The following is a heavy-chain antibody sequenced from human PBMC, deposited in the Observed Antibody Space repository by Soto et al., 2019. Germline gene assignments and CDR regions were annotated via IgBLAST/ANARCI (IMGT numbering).Heavy chain of an antibody. J-gene: IGHJ6*04. D-gene: IGHD2-21*01. CDR3: AIRTYSGALHGHADVDV. CDR1: GFTFSTYA. Sequence: GSLRLSCAASGFTFSTYAMSWVRQAPGKGLEWVSAISDSGGRTYDADSVQGRFTISRDNSKNTLFLQMRSMRAEATAIYYCAIRTYSGALHGHADVDVRGKGTTVTVSS. V-gene: IGHV3-23*01. CDR2: ISDSGGRT.